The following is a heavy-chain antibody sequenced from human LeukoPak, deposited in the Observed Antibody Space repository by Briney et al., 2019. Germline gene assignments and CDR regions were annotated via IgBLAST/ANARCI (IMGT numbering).Heavy chain of an antibody. Sequence: PGGSLRLSCAASGFTFSSYAMSWVRQAPGKGLEWVSAISGSGGSTYYADSVKGRFTITRDNSKNTLYLQMNSLRAEDTAVYYCEVPLVGATEGGLDYWGQGTLVTVSS. D-gene: IGHD1-26*01. CDR2: ISGSGGST. V-gene: IGHV3-23*01. J-gene: IGHJ4*02. CDR1: GFTFSSYA. CDR3: EVPLVGATEGGLDY.